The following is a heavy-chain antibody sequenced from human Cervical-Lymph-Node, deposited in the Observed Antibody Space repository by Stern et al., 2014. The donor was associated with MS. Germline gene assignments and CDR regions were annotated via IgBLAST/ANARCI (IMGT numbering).Heavy chain of an antibody. CDR1: GFTFSSYA. J-gene: IGHJ4*02. CDR2: ISYDGSKK. CDR3: ARVSAAAGTWFDY. Sequence: VQLVESGGGVVQPGRSLRLSCAASGFTFSSYAMHWVRQAPGKGLEWVAVISYDGSKKYYADSVKGRFTISRDNSKNTLYLQMDSLRDEDAAVYYCARVSAAAGTWFDYWGQGTLVTVSS. D-gene: IGHD6-13*01. V-gene: IGHV3-30-3*01.